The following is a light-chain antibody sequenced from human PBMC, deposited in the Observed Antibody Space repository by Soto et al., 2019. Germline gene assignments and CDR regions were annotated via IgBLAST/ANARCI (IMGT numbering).Light chain of an antibody. CDR2: EVS. CDR3: LLYYGGYGGVWF. CDR1: SSDVGGYNY. V-gene: IGLV2-14*01. J-gene: IGLJ3*02. Sequence: QSVLTQPASVSGSPGQSITISCTGTSSDVGGYNYVSWYQHYPGKAPKLMICEVSNRPSGVSNRFSGSKSGNTASLTISGLQAEDEADYYCLLYYGGYGGVWFFGGGTKVTVL.